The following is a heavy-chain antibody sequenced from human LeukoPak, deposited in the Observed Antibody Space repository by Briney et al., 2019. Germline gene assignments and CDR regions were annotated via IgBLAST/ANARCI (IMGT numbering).Heavy chain of an antibody. V-gene: IGHV3-33*01. CDR2: IWYDGSNK. Sequence: PGRSLRLSCAASGFTFSSYGMHWVRQAPGKGLEWVAVIWYDGSNKYYADSVKGRFTISRDNSKNTLYLQMNSLKTEDTAVYYCTTIPFGGVIVPNDYWGQGTLVTVSS. CDR3: TTIPFGGVIVPNDY. J-gene: IGHJ4*02. D-gene: IGHD3-16*02. CDR1: GFTFSSYG.